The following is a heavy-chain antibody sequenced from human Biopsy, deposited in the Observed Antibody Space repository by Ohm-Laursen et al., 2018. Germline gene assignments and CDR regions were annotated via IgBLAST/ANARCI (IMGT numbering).Heavy chain of an antibody. CDR2: IFYDGSNT. J-gene: IGHJ6*02. D-gene: IGHD5-18*01. CDR1: GFTFTNYG. CDR3: AKDRYNYTPIGGFSMDV. Sequence: SLRLSCSASGFTFTNYGMQGVRQAPGKGLEWVAFIFYDGSNTYYADSVKGRFTISRDNSRDTLYLQMSSLRAEDTAVYYCAKDRYNYTPIGGFSMDVWGQGTTVTVSS. V-gene: IGHV3-30*18.